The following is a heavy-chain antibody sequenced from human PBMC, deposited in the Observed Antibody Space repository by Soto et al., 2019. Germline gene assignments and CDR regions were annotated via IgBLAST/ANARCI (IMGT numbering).Heavy chain of an antibody. Sequence: SVKVSCKASGGTFSSYAISWVRQAPGQGLEWMGGIIPIFGTANYAQKFQGRVTITADESTSTAYMELSSLRSEDTAVYYCARDDVRLGVVVTQRYAAFHIWGQGTMVTVSS. CDR3: ARDDVRLGVVVTQRYAAFHI. CDR2: IIPIFGTA. J-gene: IGHJ3*02. V-gene: IGHV1-69*13. D-gene: IGHD3-22*01. CDR1: GGTFSSYA.